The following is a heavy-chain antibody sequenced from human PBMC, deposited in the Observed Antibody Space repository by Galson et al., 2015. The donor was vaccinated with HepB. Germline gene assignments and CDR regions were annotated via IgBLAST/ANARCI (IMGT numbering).Heavy chain of an antibody. D-gene: IGHD3-9*01. CDR2: INPSGGST. CDR1: GYTFTSYY. V-gene: IGHV1-46*01. CDR3: ARGAYGYYDILIAYFDY. J-gene: IGHJ4*02. Sequence: SVKVSCKASGYTFTSYYMHWVRQAPGQGLEWMGIINPSGGSTSYAQKFQGRVTMTRDTSTSTVYMELSSLRSEDTAVYYCARGAYGYYDILIAYFDYWGQGTLVTVSS.